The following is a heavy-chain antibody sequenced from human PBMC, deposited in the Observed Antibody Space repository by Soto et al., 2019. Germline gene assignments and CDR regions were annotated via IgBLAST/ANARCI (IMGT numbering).Heavy chain of an antibody. CDR1: GGTFSSYA. D-gene: IGHD3-3*01. CDR2: IIPIFGTA. CDR3: ARDLEKPLLRGSCFDP. J-gene: IGHJ5*02. Sequence: ASVKVSCKASGGTFSSYAISWVRQAPGQGLEWMGGIIPIFGTANYAQKFQGRVTITADESTSTAYMELSSLRSEDTAVYYCARDLEKPLLRGSCFDPWGQGTLVTVSS. V-gene: IGHV1-69*13.